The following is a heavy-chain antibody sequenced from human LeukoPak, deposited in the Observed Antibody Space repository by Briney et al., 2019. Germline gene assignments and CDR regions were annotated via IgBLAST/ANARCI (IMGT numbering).Heavy chain of an antibody. CDR3: TRGKPTYDILTGYYPHGFDI. J-gene: IGHJ3*02. V-gene: IGHV3-30-3*01. D-gene: IGHD3-9*01. CDR2: ISYDGNNK. Sequence: GGSLRLSCTASGFTFSSYALHWVRQTPGKGLEWVAVISYDGNNKYYADSVKGRFTISRDNSKNTLYLQMNSLRAEDTAVYYCTRGKPTYDILTGYYPHGFDIWGQGTMVTVSS. CDR1: GFTFSSYA.